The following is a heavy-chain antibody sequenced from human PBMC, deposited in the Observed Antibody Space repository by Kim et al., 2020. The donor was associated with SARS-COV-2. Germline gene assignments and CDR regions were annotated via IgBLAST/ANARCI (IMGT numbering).Heavy chain of an antibody. J-gene: IGHJ3*02. CDR3: AKDRDVSGWDAFDM. V-gene: IGHV3-43*01. CDR2: MSWDGGTI. CDR1: GFSFDDYT. D-gene: IGHD3-10*02. Sequence: GGSLRLSCAASGFSFDDYTMHWVRQPPGKGLEWVSLMSWDGGTISYADSVEGRFTISRDNNQNSLYLQLSGLTTEDTALYYCAKDRDVSGWDAFDMWGQGTMVTVSS.